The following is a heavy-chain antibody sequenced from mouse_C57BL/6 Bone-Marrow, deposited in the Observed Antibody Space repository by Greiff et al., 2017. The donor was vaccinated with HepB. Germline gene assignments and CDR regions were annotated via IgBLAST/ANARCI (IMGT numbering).Heavy chain of an antibody. J-gene: IGHJ3*01. Sequence: EVKVVESGGDLVKPGGSLKLSCAASGFTFSSYGMSWVRQTPDKRLEWVATISSGGSYTYYPDSVKGRFTISRDNATNTLYLQMSSLKSEDTAMYYCARQRTLTVSGGQGTLVTVSA. CDR2: ISSGGSYT. CDR1: GFTFSSYG. V-gene: IGHV5-6*01. CDR3: ARQRTLTVS.